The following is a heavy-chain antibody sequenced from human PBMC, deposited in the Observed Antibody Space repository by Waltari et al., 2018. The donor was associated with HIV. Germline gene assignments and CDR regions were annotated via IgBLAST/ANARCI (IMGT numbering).Heavy chain of an antibody. CDR3: VGGVTGSVFDY. J-gene: IGHJ4*02. CDR1: GLPLSDHY. Sequence: EVHLVESGGGLVQPGGSLGLSGAGSGLPLSDHYMDWVRQAPGKGLEWVARIRNRTNGYTTEYVASVRGRFIISRDDSKNSLYLQMNSLRTEDTAVYFCVGGVTGSVFDYWGQGTLVTVSS. V-gene: IGHV3-72*01. CDR2: IRNRTNGYTT. D-gene: IGHD1-20*01.